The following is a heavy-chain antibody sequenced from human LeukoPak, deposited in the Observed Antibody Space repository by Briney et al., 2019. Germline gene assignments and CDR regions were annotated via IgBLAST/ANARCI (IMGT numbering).Heavy chain of an antibody. Sequence: ASVKVSCKVSGYTLTELSMHWVRQAPGKGLEWMGGFDPEDGETIYAQKFQGRVTMTEDTSTDTAYMELSSLRSEDTAVYYCATGADYYGSEYFDYWGRGTLVTVSS. CDR1: GYTLTELS. V-gene: IGHV1-24*01. CDR2: FDPEDGET. J-gene: IGHJ4*02. CDR3: ATGADYYGSEYFDY. D-gene: IGHD3-10*01.